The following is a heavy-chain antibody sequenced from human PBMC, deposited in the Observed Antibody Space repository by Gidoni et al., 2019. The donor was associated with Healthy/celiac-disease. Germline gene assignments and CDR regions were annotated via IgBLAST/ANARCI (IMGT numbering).Heavy chain of an antibody. CDR3: ARFGRFGELLPFDY. D-gene: IGHD3-10*01. V-gene: IGHV4-31*03. CDR1: GGSISSGGYY. J-gene: IGHJ4*02. Sequence: QVQLQESGPGLVKPSQTLSLTCTVSGGSISSGGYYWSWIRQHPGKGLEWIGYIYYSGSPYYNPSLKSRVTISVDTSKNQFSLKLSSVTAADTAVYYCARFGRFGELLPFDYWGQGTLVTVSS. CDR2: IYYSGSP.